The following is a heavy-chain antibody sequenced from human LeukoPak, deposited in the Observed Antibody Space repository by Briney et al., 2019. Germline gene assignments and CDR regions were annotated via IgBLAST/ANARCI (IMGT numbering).Heavy chain of an antibody. V-gene: IGHV3-7*01. CDR3: ASGGSYHVY. J-gene: IGHJ4*02. Sequence: GGSLRLPCVASGFTLSSYWTSWVRQAPGKGLEWVANIKQDGSESYYVDSVKGRFTISRDIAKNSLSLQMNSLRAEDTAVYYCASGGSYHVYWGQGTLVTVSS. CDR2: IKQDGSES. D-gene: IGHD1-26*01. CDR1: GFTLSSYW.